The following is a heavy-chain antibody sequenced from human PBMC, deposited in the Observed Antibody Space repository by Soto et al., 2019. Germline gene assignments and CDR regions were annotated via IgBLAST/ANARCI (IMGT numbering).Heavy chain of an antibody. CDR3: ARDKKGLELRTDYYYYYGMDV. V-gene: IGHV1-69*13. CDR2: IIPIFGTA. Sequence: ASVKVSCKASGGTFSSYAISWVRQAPGQGLEWMGGIIPIFGTANYAQKFQGRVTITADESTSTAYMELSSLRSEDTAVYYCARDKKGLELRTDYYYYYGMDVWGQGTTVTVYS. D-gene: IGHD1-7*01. J-gene: IGHJ6*02. CDR1: GGTFSSYA.